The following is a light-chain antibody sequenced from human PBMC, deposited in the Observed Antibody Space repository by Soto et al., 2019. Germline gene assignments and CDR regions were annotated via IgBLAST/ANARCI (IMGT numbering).Light chain of an antibody. Sequence: QSVLTQPPSVSAAPGQKVTISCSGSSSNIGGNSVSWYQQLPGTAPKLLIYDDNKRPSGIPDRFSGSKSGTSATLGISGFQSGDAADYYCGSWGSSLSADVFGTGTKVTVL. CDR1: SSNIGGNS. CDR2: DDN. V-gene: IGLV1-51*01. J-gene: IGLJ1*01. CDR3: GSWGSSLSADV.